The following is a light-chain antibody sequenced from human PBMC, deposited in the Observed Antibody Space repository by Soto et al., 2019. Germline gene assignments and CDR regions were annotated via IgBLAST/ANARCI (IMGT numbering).Light chain of an antibody. CDR3: QQFSTSPLMYT. CDR1: QSVSSTF. CDR2: GAS. Sequence: ENVLTQSPGTLSLSPGERATLSCRASQSVSSTFLAWYQHKPGQPPRLLIYGASTRATGIPDRFSGSGSGTYFTLTISRLEPEGFAVYYCQQFSTSPLMYTFGQGTKLEIK. J-gene: IGKJ2*01. V-gene: IGKV3-20*01.